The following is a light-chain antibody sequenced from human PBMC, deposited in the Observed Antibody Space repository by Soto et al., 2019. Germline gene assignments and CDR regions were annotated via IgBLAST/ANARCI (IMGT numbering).Light chain of an antibody. CDR3: QQYNAWPPIT. CDR2: GAS. V-gene: IGKV3-15*01. CDR1: QSVSTK. J-gene: IGKJ1*01. Sequence: EIVMAQSPATLSVSPGERATLSCRASQSVSTKVAWYQQRPCQDPRLLIYGASTRDTGIPDRFSGSGSGTEFALTISSLQSEDSAVYYCQQYNAWPPITFGQGTKVEL.